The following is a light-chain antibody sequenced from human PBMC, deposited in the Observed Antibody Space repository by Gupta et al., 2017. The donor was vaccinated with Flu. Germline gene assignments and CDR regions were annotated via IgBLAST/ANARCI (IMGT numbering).Light chain of an antibody. Sequence: QSVLTQPPSVSGAPGQRVTISCTGNNSNIGAGYAVHWYQQLPRTAPKLLIFGNDNRPSGVPDRFSGSKSDTAASLAITGLQAEDEADYYCQSYDSSLSGWVFGGGTKLTVL. CDR3: QSYDSSLSGWV. J-gene: IGLJ3*02. CDR1: NSNIGAGYA. V-gene: IGLV1-40*01. CDR2: GND.